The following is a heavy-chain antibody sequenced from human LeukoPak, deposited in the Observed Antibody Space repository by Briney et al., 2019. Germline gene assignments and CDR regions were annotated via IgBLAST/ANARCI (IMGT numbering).Heavy chain of an antibody. CDR2: INAGNGNT. CDR1: GYTFTSYA. V-gene: IGHV1-3*01. D-gene: IGHD6-19*01. J-gene: IGHJ3*02. Sequence: GASVKVSCKASGYTFTSYAMHWVRQAPGQRLEWMGWINAGNGNTKYSQKFQGRVTMTTDTSTSTAYMELRSLRSDDTAVYYCARYSSGWYGDAFDIWGQGTMVTVSS. CDR3: ARYSSGWYGDAFDI.